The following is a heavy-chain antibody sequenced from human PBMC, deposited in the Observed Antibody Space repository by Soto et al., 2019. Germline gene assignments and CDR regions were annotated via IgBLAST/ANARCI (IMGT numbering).Heavy chain of an antibody. Sequence: EVQLLESGGGLVQPGGSLRLSCAASGFTFSTYAMSWVRQAPGKGLEWVSVISDSDGSTYYADSVKGRFTISRDNSKNTLSLQMNSLRGEDTAVYFCARDSGLGNWGQGTLVTVSS. J-gene: IGHJ4*02. CDR2: ISDSDGST. D-gene: IGHD7-27*01. CDR1: GFTFSTYA. CDR3: ARDSGLGN. V-gene: IGHV3-23*01.